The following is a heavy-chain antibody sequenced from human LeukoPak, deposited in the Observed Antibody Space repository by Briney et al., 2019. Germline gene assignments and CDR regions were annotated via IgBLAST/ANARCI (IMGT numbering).Heavy chain of an antibody. J-gene: IGHJ4*02. CDR2: ISYSGST. CDR1: GGSISSYY. CDR3: AGHHPRNTVDF. D-gene: IGHD2-8*02. V-gene: IGHV4-59*08. Sequence: SETLSLTCTVPGGSISSYYWSWIRQPPGKGLEWIGYISYSGSTNYNPSLKSRVTISLDTSKNQFSLKLSSVTAADTAVYYCAGHHPRNTVDFWGQGTLVTVSS.